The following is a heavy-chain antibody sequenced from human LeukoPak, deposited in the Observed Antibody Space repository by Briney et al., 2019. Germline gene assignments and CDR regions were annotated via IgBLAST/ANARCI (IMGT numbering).Heavy chain of an antibody. V-gene: IGHV3-23*01. Sequence: GGSLRLPCAASGFTFSSYAMSWVRQAPGKGLEWVSAISGSGGSTYYADSVKGRFTIPRDNSKNTLYLQMNSLRAEDTAVYYCAREAAWTTGRSAFDIWGQGTMVTVSS. CDR2: ISGSGGST. J-gene: IGHJ3*02. CDR1: GFTFSSYA. CDR3: AREAAWTTGRSAFDI. D-gene: IGHD3-10*01.